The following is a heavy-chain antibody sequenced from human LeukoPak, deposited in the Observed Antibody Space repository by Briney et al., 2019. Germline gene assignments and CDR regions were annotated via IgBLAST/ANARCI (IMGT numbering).Heavy chain of an antibody. D-gene: IGHD5-18*01. J-gene: IGHJ3*02. CDR3: AKLEGSVRYGSLAFDI. V-gene: IGHV3-53*01. Sequence: PGGSLRLSCAASGFPVSSNYMSWVRQAPGKGLEWVSVIYTGGSTYYADSVKGRFTISRDDSKNTLYLQMNSLRADDTAMYYCAKLEGSVRYGSLAFDIWGQGTMVTVSS. CDR2: IYTGGST. CDR1: GFPVSSNY.